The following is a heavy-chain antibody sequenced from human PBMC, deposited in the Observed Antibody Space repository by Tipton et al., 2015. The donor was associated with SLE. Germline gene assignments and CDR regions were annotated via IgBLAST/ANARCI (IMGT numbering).Heavy chain of an antibody. CDR2: INRSGST. CDR1: GGSFSGYY. CDR3: ARVLFSIVAIPGTIYYYSYMDV. V-gene: IGHV4-34*01. Sequence: TLSLTCAVYGGSFSGYYWSWIRQPPGKGLEWIGEINRSGSTNCNPSLKSRVTISVDTSKNQFSLKLTSVTAADTAVYYCARVLFSIVAIPGTIYYYSYMDVWDKGTTVTVSS. D-gene: IGHD3-10*01. J-gene: IGHJ6*03.